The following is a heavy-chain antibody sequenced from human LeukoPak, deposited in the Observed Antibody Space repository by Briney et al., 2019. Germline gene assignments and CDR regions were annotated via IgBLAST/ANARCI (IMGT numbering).Heavy chain of an antibody. V-gene: IGHV1-18*01. CDR2: VSAYNGAT. CDR3: ARVDLYYDSSGYSQAANDY. Sequence: VSVKVSCKASGYTFTGYAISWVRQAPGQGLEWMGWVSAYNGATNYAQNFQDRVTMTTDTPTTTAYMELRSLRSDDTAVYYCARVDLYYDSSGYSQAANDYWGQGTLVTVSS. D-gene: IGHD3-22*01. J-gene: IGHJ4*02. CDR1: GYTFTGYA.